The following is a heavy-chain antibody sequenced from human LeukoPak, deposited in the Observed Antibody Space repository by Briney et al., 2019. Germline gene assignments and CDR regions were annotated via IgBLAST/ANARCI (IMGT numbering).Heavy chain of an antibody. V-gene: IGHV4-61*02. CDR1: GASISSGSYY. CDR2: IYTSGST. CDR3: ASMYGGNSGYYYYYYMDV. D-gene: IGHD4-23*01. Sequence: SQTLSLTCTVSGASISSGSYYWSWIRQPAGKGLEWNGRIYTSGSTNYNPSLKSRVTISVDTSKNQFSLKLSSVTAADTAVYYCASMYGGNSGYYYYYYMDVWGKGTTVTVSS. J-gene: IGHJ6*03.